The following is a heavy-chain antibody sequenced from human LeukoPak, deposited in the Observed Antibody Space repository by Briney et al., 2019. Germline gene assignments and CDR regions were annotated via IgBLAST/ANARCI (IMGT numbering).Heavy chain of an antibody. D-gene: IGHD7-27*01. CDR1: GVTLGTYA. V-gene: IGHV3-23*01. CDR2: ISSSGSGGNT. Sequence: GGSLRLSCAASGVTLGTYAMSWARQAPGKGLEWVSGISSSGSGGNTYYADSVKGRFTISRDNAKNSLYLQMNSLRAEDTAVYYCARDHPANWGYPSINYYGMDVWGQGTTVTVSS. CDR3: ARDHPANWGYPSINYYGMDV. J-gene: IGHJ6*02.